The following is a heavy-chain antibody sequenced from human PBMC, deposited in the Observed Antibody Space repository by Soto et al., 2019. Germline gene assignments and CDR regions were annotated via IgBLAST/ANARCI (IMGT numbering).Heavy chain of an antibody. J-gene: IGHJ5*02. D-gene: IGHD1-26*01. CDR3: ARLGGTYRNWFDP. V-gene: IGHV4-39*01. CDR1: GGSISSSSYY. CDR2: IYYSGST. Sequence: PSETLSLTCTVSGGSISSSSYYWGWIRQPPGKGLEWIGSIYYSGSTYYNPSLKSRVTISVDTSKNQFSLKLSSVTAADTAVYYCARLGGTYRNWFDPWGQGTLVTVSS.